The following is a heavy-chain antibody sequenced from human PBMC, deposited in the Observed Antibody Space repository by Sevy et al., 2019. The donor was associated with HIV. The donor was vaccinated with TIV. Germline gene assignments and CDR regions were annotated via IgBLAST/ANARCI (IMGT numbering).Heavy chain of an antibody. D-gene: IGHD3-22*01. CDR2: IKSKTDGGTT. J-gene: IGHJ3*02. Sequence: GGSLRLSCAASGFTFSNAWMSWVRQAPGKGLEWVGRIKSKTDGGTTDYAAPVKGRFTISRDDSKNTLYLQMNSLKTEDTAVYYCTTMGITMIVVVISNDAFDIWGQGTMVTVSS. CDR1: GFTFSNAW. V-gene: IGHV3-15*01. CDR3: TTMGITMIVVVISNDAFDI.